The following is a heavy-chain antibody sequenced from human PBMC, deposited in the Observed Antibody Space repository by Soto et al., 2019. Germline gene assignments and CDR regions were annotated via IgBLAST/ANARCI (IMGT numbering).Heavy chain of an antibody. CDR1: GGSISSGDYY. J-gene: IGHJ4*02. CDR2: IYYSGST. Sequence: SETLSLTCTVSGGSISSGDYYWSWIRQPPGKGLEWIGYIYYSGSTYYNPSLKSRVTISVDTSKNQFSLKLSSVTAAGTAVYYCAGYCTNGVCSPFDYWGQGTLVTVSS. V-gene: IGHV4-30-4*01. CDR3: AGYCTNGVCSPFDY. D-gene: IGHD2-8*01.